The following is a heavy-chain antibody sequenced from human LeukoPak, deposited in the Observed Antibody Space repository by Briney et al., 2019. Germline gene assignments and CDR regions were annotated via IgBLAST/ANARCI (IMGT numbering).Heavy chain of an antibody. CDR2: IRYDGSNK. D-gene: IGHD2-2*01. J-gene: IGHJ4*02. CDR1: GFTFSSYG. V-gene: IGHV3-30*02. Sequence: GGALRLSCAASGFTFSSYGMHWVRQAPGKGLEWVAFIRYDGSNKYYADSVKGRFTIYRDNSKNTLYLQMNSLRAEDTAVYYCAKVAGYRCSSTSCYYFDYWGPGTLVTVSS. CDR3: AKVAGYRCSSTSCYYFDY.